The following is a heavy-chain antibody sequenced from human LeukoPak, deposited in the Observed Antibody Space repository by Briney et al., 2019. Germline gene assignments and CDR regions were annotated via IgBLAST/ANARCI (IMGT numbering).Heavy chain of an antibody. CDR3: ARSYYYDSSGYWPY. Sequence: ASVKVSCKASVGTFSSYAISWVRQARGQGLEWRGGIITIFGTAKYAQKFQGRVTITADKSTSTAYMELSSLRSEDTAVYYCARSYYYDSSGYWPYWGQGTLVTVSS. V-gene: IGHV1-69*06. J-gene: IGHJ4*02. CDR1: VGTFSSYA. CDR2: IITIFGTA. D-gene: IGHD3-22*01.